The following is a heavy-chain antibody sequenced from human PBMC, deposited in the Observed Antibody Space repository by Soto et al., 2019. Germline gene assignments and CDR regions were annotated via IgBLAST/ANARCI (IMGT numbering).Heavy chain of an antibody. CDR2: ISSSSTYI. J-gene: IGHJ4*02. V-gene: IGHV3-21*01. CDR3: ARDTNYYASGSGVDY. Sequence: GGSLRLSCAASGFTFSSYSMNWVRQAPGKGLEWVSSISSSSTYIHYGDSVKGRFTISRDDAKNSLSLQMNNLRAEDTAVYFCARDTNYYASGSGVDYWGQGILVTVSS. CDR1: GFTFSSYS. D-gene: IGHD3-10*01.